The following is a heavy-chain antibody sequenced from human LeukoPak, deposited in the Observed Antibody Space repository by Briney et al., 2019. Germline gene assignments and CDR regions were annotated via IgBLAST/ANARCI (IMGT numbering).Heavy chain of an antibody. D-gene: IGHD1-26*01. CDR2: ISSSSSYI. V-gene: IGHV3-21*01. Sequence: GGSLRLSCAASGFTFSSYSMNWVRQAPGMGLEWVSSISSSSSYIYYADSVKGRFTISRDNAKNSLYLQMNSLRAEDTAAYYCARAKAMGATPGKYYFDYWGQGTLVTVSS. J-gene: IGHJ4*02. CDR3: ARAKAMGATPGKYYFDY. CDR1: GFTFSSYS.